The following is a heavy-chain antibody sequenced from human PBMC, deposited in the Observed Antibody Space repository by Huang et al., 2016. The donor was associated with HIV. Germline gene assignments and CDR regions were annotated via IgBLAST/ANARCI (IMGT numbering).Heavy chain of an antibody. D-gene: IGHD3-22*01. Sequence: QVQLEQWGAGLLKASETLSLTCAVYGGSFSGYYWNWLRQAPGKGLEWVGEINPSGKTNYNPSLKSRVNMSVDTSKSQFSLYRTSLSAADTGTYFCARRYNSRRDYWGRGTLVTVHS. CDR1: GGSFSGYY. CDR2: INPSGKT. V-gene: IGHV4-34*02. CDR3: ARRYNSRRDY. J-gene: IGHJ4*02.